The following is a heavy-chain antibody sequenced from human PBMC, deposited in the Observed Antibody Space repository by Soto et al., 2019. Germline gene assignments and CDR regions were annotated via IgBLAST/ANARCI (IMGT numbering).Heavy chain of an antibody. Sequence: EVQLVESGGGLVQPGGSLRLSCAASGFTVSSNYMSWVRQAPGKGLEWVSVIYSGGSTYYADSVKGRFTISRDNSKNTLYLQMKSLRAEDTAVYYCARAPVGFFGDPFDYWGQGTLVTVSS. CDR3: ARAPVGFFGDPFDY. J-gene: IGHJ4*02. V-gene: IGHV3-66*01. CDR1: GFTVSSNY. D-gene: IGHD2-21*01. CDR2: IYSGGST.